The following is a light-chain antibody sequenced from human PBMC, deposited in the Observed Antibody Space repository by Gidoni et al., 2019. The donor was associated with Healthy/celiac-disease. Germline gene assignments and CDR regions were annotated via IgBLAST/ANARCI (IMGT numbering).Light chain of an antibody. CDR1: QSVSSN. CDR3: QQYNNWPPG. Sequence: EIVMTQSPATLSVSPGERATLSCRASQSVSSNLAWYQQKPGQAPGLLIDGASTRATGIPARFSGSGSGTEFTLTISSLQSEDFAVYYCQQYNNWPPGFGQGTKLEIK. CDR2: GAS. V-gene: IGKV3-15*01. J-gene: IGKJ2*03.